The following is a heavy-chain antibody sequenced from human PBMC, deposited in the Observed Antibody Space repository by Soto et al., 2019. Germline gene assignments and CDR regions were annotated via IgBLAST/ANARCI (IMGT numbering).Heavy chain of an antibody. J-gene: IGHJ4*02. D-gene: IGHD4-4*01. CDR2: INTYNGMT. V-gene: IGHV1-18*01. Sequence: QVQLVQSGGEVKKPGASVTVSCKASGYTFVNDHITWVRQAPGQGLEWMAWINTYNGMTDYAQRFQGRVTMTRDTSTSTAYMELRNLGSDDTAVNFCAKSPRGEMSTDWGQGTLVTVSS. CDR1: GYTFVNDH. CDR3: AKSPRGEMSTD.